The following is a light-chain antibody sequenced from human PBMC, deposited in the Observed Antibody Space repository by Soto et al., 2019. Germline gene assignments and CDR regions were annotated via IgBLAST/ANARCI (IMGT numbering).Light chain of an antibody. V-gene: IGLV2-11*01. CDR1: SSDVGGYTY. CDR2: DVT. CDR3: CSYADSTVV. Sequence: QSVLTQPRSVSGSPGQSVTISCTGISSDVGGYTYVSWYQHHPGKAPKLMIYDVTKRPSGVPDRFSGSKSGNTASLTISGLQAEDEADYYCCSYADSTVVFGGGTQLTVL. J-gene: IGLJ2*01.